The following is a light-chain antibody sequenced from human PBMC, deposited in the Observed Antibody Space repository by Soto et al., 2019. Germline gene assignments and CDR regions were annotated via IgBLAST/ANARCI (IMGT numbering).Light chain of an antibody. J-gene: IGKJ1*01. Sequence: EIVLTQSPGTLSFSPGERATLSCRASQSVGSSYLAWSLQKPGQAPRLFIFGASDRATGIPDGFSGSGSGTNFTLIISRLKHDDFAVYYCTQYVNSPWTFDNGTKVAVK. CDR3: TQYVNSPWT. V-gene: IGKV3-20*01. CDR1: QSVGSSY. CDR2: GAS.